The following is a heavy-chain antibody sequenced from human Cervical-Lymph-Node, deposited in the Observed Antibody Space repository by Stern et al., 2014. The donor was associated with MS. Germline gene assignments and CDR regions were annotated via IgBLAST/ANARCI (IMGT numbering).Heavy chain of an antibody. V-gene: IGHV3-33*01. CDR3: ARGNWNYEGMGY. D-gene: IGHD1-7*01. CDR2: IGYDGNKK. CDR1: GFTFSNYG. J-gene: IGHJ4*02. Sequence: VQLVESGGGVVQPGRSLRLSCAASGFTFSNYGMHWVRQAPGQGLEWLAVIGYDGNKKYYADSVKGRFTISRDNSKNTLFLQMSSLTAEDTALYYCARGNWNYEGMGYWGQGTLVTVSS.